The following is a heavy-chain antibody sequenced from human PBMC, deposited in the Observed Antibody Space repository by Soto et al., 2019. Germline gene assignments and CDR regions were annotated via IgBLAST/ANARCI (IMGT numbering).Heavy chain of an antibody. V-gene: IGHV3-23*01. J-gene: IGHJ5*02. Sequence: PGGSLRLSCAASGFTFSSYAMSWVRQAPGKGLEWVSAISGSGGSTYYADSMKGRFTISRDNSKNTLYPQMNSLRAEDTAVYYCAKEMATITSPNWFDPWGQGTLVTVSS. CDR2: ISGSGGST. CDR3: AKEMATITSPNWFDP. CDR1: GFTFSSYA. D-gene: IGHD5-12*01.